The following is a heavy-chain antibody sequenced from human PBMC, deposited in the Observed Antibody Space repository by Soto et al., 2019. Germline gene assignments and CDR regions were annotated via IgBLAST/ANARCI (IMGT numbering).Heavy chain of an antibody. J-gene: IGHJ3*02. Sequence: QVQLMQSGAEVKKPGSSVKVSCKASGGTFSSYTISWVRQAPGQGLEWMGRIIPILGIANYAQKFQGRVTITADKSTSTAYMELSSLRSEDTAVYYCARDVTQGAFDIWGQGTMVTVSS. D-gene: IGHD3-16*01. V-gene: IGHV1-69*08. CDR2: IIPILGIA. CDR1: GGTFSSYT. CDR3: ARDVTQGAFDI.